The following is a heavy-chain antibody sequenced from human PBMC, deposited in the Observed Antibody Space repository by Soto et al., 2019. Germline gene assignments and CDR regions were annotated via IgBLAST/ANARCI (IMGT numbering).Heavy chain of an antibody. J-gene: IGHJ3*01. D-gene: IGHD3-9*01. CDR3: ARTTGSRSIDV. CDR2: LYSSGST. V-gene: IGHV4-61*08. Sequence: QVQLQESGPGLVKPSETLSLTATVAGASISNTGFYWSWIRQPPGKGLEWIWYLYSSGSTTYNSSLKSPVTIPLDTSKNQVSLNLTSETAADTAMYYCARTTGSRSIDVLCHATMFSGSS. CDR1: GASISNTGFY.